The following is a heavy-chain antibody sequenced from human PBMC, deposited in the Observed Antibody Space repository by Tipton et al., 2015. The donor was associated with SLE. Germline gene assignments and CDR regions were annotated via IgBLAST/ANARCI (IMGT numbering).Heavy chain of an antibody. V-gene: IGHV4-34*01. CDR2: LNHSGGT. CDR3: ARGLAVAGPFDY. J-gene: IGHJ4*02. D-gene: IGHD6-19*01. CDR1: RGSFSRYY. Sequence: TLSLTCAVYRGSFSRYYWSWIRQPPGKGLEWIGELNHSGGTNYNPSLKIRVTISVDTSKNQFSLKLSSVTAADTAVYNCARGLAVAGPFDYWGQGPPVTVSS.